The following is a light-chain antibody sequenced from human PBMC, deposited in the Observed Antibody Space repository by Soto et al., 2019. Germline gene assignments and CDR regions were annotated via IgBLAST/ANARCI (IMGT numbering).Light chain of an antibody. CDR1: SSNIGAGYD. CDR2: GNS. Sequence: QSALAEPPSVSGAPGQKVTISCTGSSSNIGAGYDLHWYQQLPGTAPKLLLYGNSNRPSGVPDRFSGSKSGTSASLAITGLQAEDEADYYYQSYDSSLSADVFGTGTKVTVL. V-gene: IGLV1-40*01. J-gene: IGLJ1*01. CDR3: QSYDSSLSADV.